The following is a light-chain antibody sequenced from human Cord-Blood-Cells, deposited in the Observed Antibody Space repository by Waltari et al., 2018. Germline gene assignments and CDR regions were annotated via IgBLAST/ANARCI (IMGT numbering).Light chain of an antibody. V-gene: IGLV3-1*01. CDR1: KLGDKY. CDR2: QAS. Sequence: SYELTQPPSVSVSPGQTASITCSGDKLGDKYACWYQQKPGQSPVLVIYQASKRPSGIPERFSGSNSGNTATLTISGTQAMDEADYYCQAWDSSTAWVFGGGTKLTVL. CDR3: QAWDSSTAWV. J-gene: IGLJ2*01.